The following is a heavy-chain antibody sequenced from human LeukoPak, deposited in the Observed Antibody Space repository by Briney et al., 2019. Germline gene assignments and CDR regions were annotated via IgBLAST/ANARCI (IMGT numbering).Heavy chain of an antibody. CDR2: IKQDGSEK. Sequence: TGGSLRLSCAASGFTFSSYWMSWVRQAPGKGLEWVANIKQDGSEKYYVDSVKGRFTISRDNAKNSLYLQMNSLRAEDTAVYYCAKVSDWGRPSYIDYWGQGTLVTVSS. CDR1: GFTFSSYW. J-gene: IGHJ4*02. D-gene: IGHD7-27*01. V-gene: IGHV3-7*03. CDR3: AKVSDWGRPSYIDY.